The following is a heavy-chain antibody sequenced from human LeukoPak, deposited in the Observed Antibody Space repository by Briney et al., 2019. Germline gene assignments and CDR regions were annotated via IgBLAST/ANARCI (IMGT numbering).Heavy chain of an antibody. Sequence: SETLSLTCTVSGGSINSYYWSWIRQPAGKGLEWIGRIYTSGSTNYNPSLKSRVTMSVDTSKNQFSLKLSSVTAADTAVYYCARVVDCSSTSCYSFDYWGQGTLVTVSS. V-gene: IGHV4-4*07. D-gene: IGHD2-2*02. J-gene: IGHJ4*02. CDR1: GGSINSYY. CDR2: IYTSGST. CDR3: ARVVDCSSTSCYSFDY.